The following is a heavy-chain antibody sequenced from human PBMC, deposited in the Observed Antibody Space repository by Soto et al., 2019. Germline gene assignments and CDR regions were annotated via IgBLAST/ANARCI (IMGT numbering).Heavy chain of an antibody. Sequence: SETLSLTCTVSGGSISSYYWSWIRQPPGKGLEWIGYIYYSGSTNYNPSLKSRVTISVDTSKNQFSLKLSSVTAADAAVYYCARGQRGSAFDIWGQGTMVTVSS. CDR3: ARGQRGSAFDI. CDR1: GGSISSYY. J-gene: IGHJ3*02. V-gene: IGHV4-59*01. CDR2: IYYSGST.